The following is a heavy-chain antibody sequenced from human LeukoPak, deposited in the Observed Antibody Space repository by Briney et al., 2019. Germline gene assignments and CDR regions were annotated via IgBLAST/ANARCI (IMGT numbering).Heavy chain of an antibody. CDR3: ARAIVVVTAIGYYYYMDV. J-gene: IGHJ6*03. V-gene: IGHV4-39*07. CDR2: IYYSGST. D-gene: IGHD2-21*02. Sequence: PSETLSLTCTVSGGSISSSSYYWGWIRQPPGKGLEWIGSIYYSGSTNYNPSLKSRVTISVDTSKNQFSLKLSSVTAADTAVYYCARAIVVVTAIGYYYYMDVWGKGTTVTVSS. CDR1: GGSISSSSYY.